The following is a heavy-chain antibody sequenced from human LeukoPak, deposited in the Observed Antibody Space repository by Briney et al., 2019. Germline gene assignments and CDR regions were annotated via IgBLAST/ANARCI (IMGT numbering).Heavy chain of an antibody. J-gene: IGHJ5*02. V-gene: IGHV1-24*01. D-gene: IGHD3-22*01. Sequence: ASVKVSCKVSGYTLTELSMHWVRQAPGKGLEWMEGFDPEDGETIYAQKFQGRVTMTEDTSTDTAYMELSSLRSEDTAVYYCATEAMIVVKIPWLGTHSNWFDPWGQGTLVIVSS. CDR1: GYTLTELS. CDR2: FDPEDGET. CDR3: ATEAMIVVKIPWLGTHSNWFDP.